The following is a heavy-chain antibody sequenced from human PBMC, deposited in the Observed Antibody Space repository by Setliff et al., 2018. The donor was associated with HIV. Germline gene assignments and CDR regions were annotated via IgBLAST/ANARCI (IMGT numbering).Heavy chain of an antibody. CDR3: ASLNYYDSSGYYPH. Sequence: PSETLSLTCTVSGYSISSRYYWGWIRQPPGKGLEWIGSVYHTGSTYYNPSLKSRVAMSADTSKNQFSLKLSSVTAADTAVYYCASLNYYDSSGYYPHWGQGTLVTVSS. D-gene: IGHD3-22*01. CDR1: GYSISSRYY. CDR2: VYHTGST. V-gene: IGHV4-38-2*02. J-gene: IGHJ4*02.